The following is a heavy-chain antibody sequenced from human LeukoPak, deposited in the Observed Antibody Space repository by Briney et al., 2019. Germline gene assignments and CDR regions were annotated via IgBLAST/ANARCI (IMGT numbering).Heavy chain of an antibody. CDR2: IYSDGRA. D-gene: IGHD5-24*01. Sequence: TGGSLRLSCAASGFTVSSNFMSWVRQAPGKGLEWVSLIYSDGRAYYADSVKGRFTISRDNSKNTLYLEMNSLRPEDTAVYYCATDGYIYFQYWGQGTLVNVSS. V-gene: IGHV3-53*01. J-gene: IGHJ4*02. CDR3: ATDGYIYFQY. CDR1: GFTVSSNF.